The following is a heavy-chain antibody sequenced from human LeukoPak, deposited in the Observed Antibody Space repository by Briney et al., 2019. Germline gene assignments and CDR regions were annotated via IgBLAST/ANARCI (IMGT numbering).Heavy chain of an antibody. V-gene: IGHV1-18*01. CDR1: GGTFSSYA. J-gene: IGHJ3*02. CDR3: ARAGIAVALPHI. CDR2: ISAYNGNT. Sequence: GSSVKVSCKASGGTFSSYAISWVRQAPGQGLEWMGWISAYNGNTNYAQKLQGRVTMTTDTSTSTAYMELRSLRSDDTAVYYCARAGIAVALPHIWGQGTMVTVSS. D-gene: IGHD6-19*01.